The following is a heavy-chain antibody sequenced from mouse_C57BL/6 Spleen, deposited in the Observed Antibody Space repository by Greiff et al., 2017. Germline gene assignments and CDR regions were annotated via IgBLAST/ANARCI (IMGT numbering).Heavy chain of an antibody. CDR2: IHPNSGST. J-gene: IGHJ2*01. V-gene: IGHV1-64*01. Sequence: QVQLQQPGAELVKPGASVTLSCKASGYTFTSYWMHWVKQRPGQGLEWIGMIHPNSGSTNYNEKFKSKATLTVDKSSSTAYMQLSSLTSEDSAVYYCARKWGNYYFDYWGQGTTLTVSS. D-gene: IGHD2-1*01. CDR3: ARKWGNYYFDY. CDR1: GYTFTSYW.